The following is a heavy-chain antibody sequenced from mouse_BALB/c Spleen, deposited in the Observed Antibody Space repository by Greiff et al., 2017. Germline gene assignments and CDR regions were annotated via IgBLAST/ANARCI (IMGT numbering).Heavy chain of an antibody. CDR3: ARDWAYYRYDEGAMDY. CDR2: ISDGGSYT. V-gene: IGHV5-4*02. CDR1: GFTFSDYY. J-gene: IGHJ4*01. Sequence: EVKLVESGGGLVKPGGSLKLSCAASGFTFSDYYMYWVRQTPEKRLEWVATISDGGSYTYYPDSVKGRFTISRDNAKNNLYLQMSSLKSEDTAMYYCARDWAYYRYDEGAMDYWGQGTSVTVSS. D-gene: IGHD2-14*01.